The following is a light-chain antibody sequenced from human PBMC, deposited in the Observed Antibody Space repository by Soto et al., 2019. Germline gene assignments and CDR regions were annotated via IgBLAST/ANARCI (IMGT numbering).Light chain of an antibody. CDR1: QSVSSNY. Sequence: EIVLTQSPGTLSLSPGERATLSCRASQSVSSNYLAWYQQKPGQAPRLLIYGASSRATGIPDRFSGSGSGTDFTLTITRLESEDFAVYYCHQYDNSPWTFGQGTKVDIK. V-gene: IGKV3-20*01. CDR3: HQYDNSPWT. CDR2: GAS. J-gene: IGKJ1*01.